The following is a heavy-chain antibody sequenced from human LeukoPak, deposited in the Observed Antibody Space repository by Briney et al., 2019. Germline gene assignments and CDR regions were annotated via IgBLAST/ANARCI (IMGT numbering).Heavy chain of an antibody. CDR1: GFTFSSYA. J-gene: IGHJ4*02. Sequence: PGGSLRLSCAASGFTFSSYAMSWVRQAPGKGLEWVSAISGSGGGTYYADSVKGRFTISRDNSKNTLYLQMNSLRAEDTAVYYCAKDRHGISRSLTTDYWGQGTLVTVSS. CDR3: AKDRHGISRSLTTDY. V-gene: IGHV3-23*01. CDR2: ISGSGGGT. D-gene: IGHD1/OR15-1a*01.